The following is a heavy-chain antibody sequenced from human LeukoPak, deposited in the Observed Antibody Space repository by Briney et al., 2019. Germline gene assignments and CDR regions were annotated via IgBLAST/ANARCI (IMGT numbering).Heavy chain of an antibody. D-gene: IGHD3-9*01. CDR3: ASQYYDILTGYSPFDY. CDR1: GFTFSSYG. J-gene: IGHJ4*02. V-gene: IGHV3-30*03. CDR2: ISYDGSNK. Sequence: GGSLRLSCAVSGFTFSSYGMSWVRQAPGKGLEWVAVISYDGSNKYYADSVKGRFTISRDNSKNTLYLQMNSLRAEDTAVYYCASQYYDILTGYSPFDYWGQGTLVTVSS.